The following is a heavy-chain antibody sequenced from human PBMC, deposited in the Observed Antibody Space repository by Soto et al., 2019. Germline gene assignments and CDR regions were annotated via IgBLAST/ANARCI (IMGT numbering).Heavy chain of an antibody. V-gene: IGHV3-74*01. J-gene: IGHJ4*02. CDR2: IKTDGYAA. Sequence: ESGGVLVQPGGSLRISCVASGFTFDSHWMHWVRQAPGEGLVWVSRIKTDGYAAAYADSVKGRFTISRDNTKNTVYLQMNSLRAEDTAVYFCVRESGVAADCWGQGTLVTVSS. CDR3: VRESGVAADC. CDR1: GFTFDSHW. D-gene: IGHD6-19*01.